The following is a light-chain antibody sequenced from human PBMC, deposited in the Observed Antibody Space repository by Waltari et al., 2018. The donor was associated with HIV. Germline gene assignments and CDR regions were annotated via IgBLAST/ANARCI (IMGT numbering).Light chain of an antibody. J-gene: IGLJ3*02. Sequence: QSVLTQPPSVSAAPGQKVTISCSGSSSNIGNNYVSWYQQLPGTAPKLLLYDNKNRPARIPHRCAGSNSGTSATLGITGPQTGDEADYYCGTWDSSLSAEVFGGGTKLTVL. CDR3: GTWDSSLSAEV. CDR2: DNK. CDR1: SSNIGNNY. V-gene: IGLV1-51*01.